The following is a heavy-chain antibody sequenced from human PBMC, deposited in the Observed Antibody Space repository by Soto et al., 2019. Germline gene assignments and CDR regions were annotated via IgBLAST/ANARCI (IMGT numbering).Heavy chain of an antibody. V-gene: IGHV3-53*04. CDR2: IYSGGST. J-gene: IGHJ4*02. CDR1: GFTVSSNY. CDR3: ARMGSISDYLDY. Sequence: EVQLVESGGGLVQPGGSLRLSCAASGFTVSSNYMSWVRQAPGKGLEWVSVIYSGGSTYYADSVKGRFTISRHNSNNTLYLQMNSLRAEDTAVYYCARMGSISDYLDYWGQGTLVTVSS.